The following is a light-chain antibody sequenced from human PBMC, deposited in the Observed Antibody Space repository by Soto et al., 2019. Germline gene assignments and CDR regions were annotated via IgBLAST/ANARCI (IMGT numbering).Light chain of an antibody. J-gene: IGKJ1*01. CDR3: QQYNNWPRT. Sequence: VLTQSPATLSLSPGERATLSCRASQSVSSNLAWYQQKPGQAPRLLIYGASTRATGIPARVSGSGSGTEFTLTISSLQSEDFAVYYCQQYNNWPRTFGQGTKVDIK. CDR1: QSVSSN. CDR2: GAS. V-gene: IGKV3D-15*01.